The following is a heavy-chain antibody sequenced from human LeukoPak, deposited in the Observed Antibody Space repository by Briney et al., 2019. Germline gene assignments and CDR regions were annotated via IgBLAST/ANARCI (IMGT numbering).Heavy chain of an antibody. D-gene: IGHD2-15*01. CDR3: ARSSGGGRHYFDY. J-gene: IGHJ4*02. CDR1: GVSISSYY. CDR2: IYYSGST. V-gene: IGHV4-59*08. Sequence: SETLTLTCTVSGVSISSYYWSWIRQPPGKGLEWIGYIYYSGSTNYNPSLKSRVTISVDTSKNQFSLKLSSVTAADTAVYYCARSSGGGRHYFDYWGQGTLVTVSS.